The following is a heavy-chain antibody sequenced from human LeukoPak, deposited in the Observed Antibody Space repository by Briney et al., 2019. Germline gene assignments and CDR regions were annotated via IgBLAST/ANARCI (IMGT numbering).Heavy chain of an antibody. CDR2: ISAYNGNT. V-gene: IGHV1-18*01. D-gene: IGHD6-19*01. CDR3: ARARTGMASSGWYRWFDP. CDR1: GYTFTSYG. Sequence: GASVKVSCKASGYTFTSYGISWVRQAPGQGLEWMGWISAYNGNTNYAQKLQGRVTMTTDTSTSTAYMELRSLRSDDTAVYYCARARTGMASSGWYRWFDPWGQGTLVTVSS. J-gene: IGHJ5*02.